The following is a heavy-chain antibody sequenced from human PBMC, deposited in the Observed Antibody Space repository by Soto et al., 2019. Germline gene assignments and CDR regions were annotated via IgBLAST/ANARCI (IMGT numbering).Heavy chain of an antibody. CDR1: GSTFSNYA. V-gene: IGHV3-30*14. CDR2: ISYDGNDQ. CDR3: ARALRPGAANWQDYSQY. Sequence: QVLLVESGGGVVQPGRSLRLSCAASGSTFSNYAMHWVRQAPGKGLEWVAAISYDGNDQYYADSVKGRFTISRDNSKNPLFLNINSLRTDDTVFYYWARALRPGAANWQDYSQYWGQGTLVPVS. D-gene: IGHD6-13*01. J-gene: IGHJ1*01.